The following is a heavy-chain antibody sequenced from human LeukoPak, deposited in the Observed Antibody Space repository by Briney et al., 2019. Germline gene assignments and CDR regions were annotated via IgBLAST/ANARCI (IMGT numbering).Heavy chain of an antibody. CDR2: ISSNGGST. D-gene: IGHD6-13*01. CDR3: ARAGQQLVLHNWFDP. V-gene: IGHV3-64*01. J-gene: IGHJ5*02. Sequence: PGGSLRLSCAASGFTFSSYAMHWVRQASGKGLEYVSAISSNGGSTYYANSVKGRFTISRDNSKNTLYLQMGSLRAEDMAVYYCARAGQQLVLHNWFDPWGQGTLVTVSS. CDR1: GFTFSSYA.